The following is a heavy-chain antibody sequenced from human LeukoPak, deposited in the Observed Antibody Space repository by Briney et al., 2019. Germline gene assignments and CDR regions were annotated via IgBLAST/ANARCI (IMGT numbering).Heavy chain of an antibody. CDR2: ISAYNGNT. D-gene: IGHD2-2*01. V-gene: IGHV1-18*01. CDR3: ARGIPIVVVPAAIRDYYYYYYMDV. CDR1: GYTFTSYG. J-gene: IGHJ6*03. Sequence: ASVKVSCTASGYTFTSYGISWVRQAPGQGLEWMGWISAYNGNTNYAQKLQGRVTMTTDTSTSTAYMELRSLRSDDTAVYYCARGIPIVVVPAAIRDYYYYYYMDVWGKGTTVTVSS.